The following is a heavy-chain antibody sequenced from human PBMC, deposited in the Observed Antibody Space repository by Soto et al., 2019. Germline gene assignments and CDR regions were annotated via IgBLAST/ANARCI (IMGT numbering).Heavy chain of an antibody. CDR3: ARQPDSGSYYSIFPDGMDV. Sequence: QLQLQESGPGLVKPSETLSLTCTVSGGSISSSSYYWGWIRQPPGKGLEWIGSIYYSGSTYYNPSLKSRVTISVDTSKKQFSLKLSSVTAADTAVYYCARQPDSGSYYSIFPDGMDVWGQGTTVTVSS. CDR1: GGSISSSSYY. D-gene: IGHD1-26*01. CDR2: IYYSGST. J-gene: IGHJ6*02. V-gene: IGHV4-39*01.